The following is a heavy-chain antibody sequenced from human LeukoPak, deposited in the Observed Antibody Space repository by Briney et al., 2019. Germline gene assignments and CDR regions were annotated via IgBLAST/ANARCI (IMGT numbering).Heavy chain of an antibody. CDR1: GFTFTSYW. D-gene: IGHD3-10*01. Sequence: GGSLRLSCAASGFTFTSYWMRWVRQAPGKGLEWVATMAQDGSEKYYADSVKGRFTISRDNAKNSLYLQMNSLKTEDTAVYYCTRDSAEAVLWFGEPPAVRFDPWGQGTLVTVSS. V-gene: IGHV3-7*05. J-gene: IGHJ5*02. CDR2: MAQDGSEK. CDR3: TRDSAEAVLWFGEPPAVRFDP.